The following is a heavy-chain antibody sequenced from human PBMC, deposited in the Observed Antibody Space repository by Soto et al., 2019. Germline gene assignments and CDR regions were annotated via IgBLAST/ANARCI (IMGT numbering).Heavy chain of an antibody. V-gene: IGHV1-58*02. J-gene: IGHJ3*02. CDR1: GFTFTSSA. Sequence: GASVKVSCKASGFTFTSSAMQWVRQARGQRLEWIGWIVVGSGNTNYAQKFQERVTITRDMSTSTAYMELSSLRSEDTAVYYCAADHRAVTTPGLWFYVFAIWGQGTMVPVSS. D-gene: IGHD4-17*01. CDR2: IVVGSGNT. CDR3: AADHRAVTTPGLWFYVFAI.